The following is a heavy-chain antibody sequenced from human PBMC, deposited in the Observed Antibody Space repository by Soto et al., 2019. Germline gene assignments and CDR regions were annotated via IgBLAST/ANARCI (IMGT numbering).Heavy chain of an antibody. CDR1: GFTFSSYG. CDR3: ARFLSSWGAHGGIDP. J-gene: IGHJ5*02. CDR2: IWYDGSNK. D-gene: IGHD6-13*01. Sequence: QVQLVESGGGVVQPGRSLRLSCAASGFTFSSYGMHWVRQAPGKGLEWVAVIWYDGSNKYYADSVKGRFTISRDNSKNTVYLQRNSLRAEDTAVYYRARFLSSWGAHGGIDPWGQGTLVTLSS. V-gene: IGHV3-33*01.